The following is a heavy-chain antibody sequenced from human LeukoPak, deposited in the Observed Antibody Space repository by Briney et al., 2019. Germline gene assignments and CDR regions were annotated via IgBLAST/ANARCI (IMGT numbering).Heavy chain of an antibody. D-gene: IGHD5-18*01. CDR2: IIPILGIA. V-gene: IGHV1-69*04. CDR1: GGTFSSYT. CDR3: AREAGSYGLYYFDY. J-gene: IGHJ4*02. Sequence: SVKVSCKASGGTFSSYTISWVRQAPGQGLEWMGRIIPILGIANYAQKLQGRVTITADKSTSTAYMELSSLRSEDTAVYYCAREAGSYGLYYFDYWGQGTLVTVSS.